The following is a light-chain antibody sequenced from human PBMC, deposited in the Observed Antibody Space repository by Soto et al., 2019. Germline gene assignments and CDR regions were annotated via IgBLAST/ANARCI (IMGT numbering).Light chain of an antibody. Sequence: QSALTQPASVSGSPGQSITISCTGTSSDVGNYNRVSWYQRYPGKAPTLMIYEVNKRPSGVSNRFSGSKSGNTASLTISGLQVEDEADYYCCSSVCDPIWVFGGGTKVTVL. J-gene: IGLJ3*02. CDR3: CSSVCDPIWV. CDR1: SSDVGNYNR. CDR2: EVN. V-gene: IGLV2-23*02.